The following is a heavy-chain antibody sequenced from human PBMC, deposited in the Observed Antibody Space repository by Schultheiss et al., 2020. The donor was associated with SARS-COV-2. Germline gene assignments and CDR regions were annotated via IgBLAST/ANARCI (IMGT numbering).Heavy chain of an antibody. CDR1: GYTFTSYD. J-gene: IGHJ6*02. D-gene: IGHD2-2*02. CDR2: MNPNSGNT. CDR3: AREVPAAIIYYGMDV. Sequence: ASVKVSCKASGYTFTSYDINWVRQATGQGLEWMGWMNPNSGNTGYAQKFQGRVTMTRNTSISTAYMELSSLRSDDTAVYYCAREVPAAIIYYGMDVWGQGTTVTVSS. V-gene: IGHV1-8*01.